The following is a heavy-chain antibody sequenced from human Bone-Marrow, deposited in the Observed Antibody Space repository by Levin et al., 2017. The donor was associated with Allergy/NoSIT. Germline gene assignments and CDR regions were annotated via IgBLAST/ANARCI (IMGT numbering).Heavy chain of an antibody. CDR2: IKVDGIEQ. CDR3: VRGGAWYYYANSADVDFYYFDY. CDR1: GFTFSTSW. V-gene: IGHV3-7*03. J-gene: IGHJ4*02. Sequence: GESLKLSCAASGFTFSTSWMSWVRQVPGKGLEWVATIKVDGIEQNYADSVKGRFSISRDNAKSSLHLEINNLRAADTAVYYCVRGGAWYYYANSADVDFYYFDYWGQGTLVTVSS. D-gene: IGHD3-22*01.